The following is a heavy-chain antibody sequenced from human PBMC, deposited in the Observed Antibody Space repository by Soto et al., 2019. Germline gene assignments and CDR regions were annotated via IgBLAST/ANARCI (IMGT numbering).Heavy chain of an antibody. CDR1: GYTFTSYD. V-gene: IGHV1-8*01. CDR2: MNPNSGNT. CDR3: ARGINYYDSGDDAFDI. J-gene: IGHJ3*02. Sequence: QVQLVQSGAEVKKPGASVKVSCKASGYTFTSYDINWVRQATGQGLEWMGWMNPNSGNTGYAQKFQGKVNMTRNNSISTAYMELSSLGSEDTAVYYCARGINYYDSGDDAFDIWGQGTMVTVSS. D-gene: IGHD3-10*01.